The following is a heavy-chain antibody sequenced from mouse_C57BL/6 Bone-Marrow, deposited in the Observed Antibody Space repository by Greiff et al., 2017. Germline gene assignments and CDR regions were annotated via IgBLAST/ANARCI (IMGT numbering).Heavy chain of an antibody. Sequence: VQLQQSGAELVKPGASVTLSCKASGYTFTRYWMHWVKQRPGQGLEWIGMIHPNSGSTNYNEKFKSKATLTVDKSSSTAYMQLSSLTSEDSAVYDCARWGYYYDSNRYYYAMDYWGQGTSVTVSS. CDR2: IHPNSGST. CDR1: GYTFTRYW. J-gene: IGHJ4*01. V-gene: IGHV1-64*01. D-gene: IGHD1-1*01. CDR3: ARWGYYYDSNRYYYAMDY.